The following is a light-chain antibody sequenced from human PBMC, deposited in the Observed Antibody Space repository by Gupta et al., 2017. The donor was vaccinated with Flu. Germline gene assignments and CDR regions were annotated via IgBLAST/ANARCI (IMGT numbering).Light chain of an antibody. J-gene: IGLJ3*02. CDR2: DVN. CDR3: CSWAGGYKV. V-gene: IGLV2-11*01. Sequence: QSALTQPRSVSGSPGQSVTISCIGTSSDVGAYNYVSWYQQPPGKAPKLMIYDVNKRPSGVPDRFSGSKSGSTASLAISGLQADDEADYWCCSWAGGYKVFGGGTRLTVL. CDR1: SSDVGAYNY.